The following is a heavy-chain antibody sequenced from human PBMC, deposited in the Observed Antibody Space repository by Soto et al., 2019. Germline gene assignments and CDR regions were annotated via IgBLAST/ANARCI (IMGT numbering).Heavy chain of an antibody. CDR2: ISSSSTI. D-gene: IGHD6-6*01. V-gene: IGHV3-48*02. Sequence: EVQLVESGGGLVQPGGSLRLSCAASGFTFSSYSMNWVRQAPGKGLEWVSYISSSSTIYYADSVKGRFTISRDNAKNSLYLQMNSLRDEDTAVYYCARDRAPLRSSLNWGQGTLVTVSS. CDR1: GFTFSSYS. J-gene: IGHJ4*02. CDR3: ARDRAPLRSSLN.